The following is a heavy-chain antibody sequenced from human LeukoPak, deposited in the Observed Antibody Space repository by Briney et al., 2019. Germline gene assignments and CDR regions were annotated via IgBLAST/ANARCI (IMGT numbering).Heavy chain of an antibody. J-gene: IGHJ2*01. CDR2: ITYSAGTI. CDR1: GFTLSTYS. Sequence: GSLRLSCAASGFTLSTYSMNWVRQAPGKGLEWLSYITYSAGTIYYADSVRGRFTISRDNAKNSLFLQMNSLRDEDTAVYYCARRFGSSGRYFDLWGRGTLVTVSS. D-gene: IGHD6-6*01. CDR3: ARRFGSSGRYFDL. V-gene: IGHV3-48*02.